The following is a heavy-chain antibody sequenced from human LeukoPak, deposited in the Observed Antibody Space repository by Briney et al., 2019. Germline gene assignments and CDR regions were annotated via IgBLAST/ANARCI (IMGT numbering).Heavy chain of an antibody. D-gene: IGHD6-19*01. CDR1: GGTFSSYA. CDR2: IITIFGTA. V-gene: IGHV1-69*13. CDR3: ARAPRLSSGPFYYMDV. J-gene: IGHJ6*03. Sequence: ASVKVSCKASGGTFSSYAISWVRQAPGQGLEWVGGIITIFGTANYTQKFQGRVTITADESTSTAYMELSSLRSEDTAVYYCARAPRLSSGPFYYMDVWGKGTTVTISS.